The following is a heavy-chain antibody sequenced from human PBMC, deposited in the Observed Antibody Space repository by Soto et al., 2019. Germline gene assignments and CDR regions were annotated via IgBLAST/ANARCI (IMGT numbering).Heavy chain of an antibody. D-gene: IGHD3-10*01. CDR3: ANQDGAGTYCNAVSRRHFVQ. CDR2: IYSGGST. V-gene: IGHV3-53*01. Sequence: GGLRLSCAASSCSVSSSHMNWIRQAPGKGLEWVSVIYSGGSTYYAVSVNGRFTISRDNSKNTVYLQMNSLRADDTAVYYCANQDGAGTYCNAVSRRHFVQWCQGP. CDR1: SCSVSSSH. J-gene: IGHJ4*02.